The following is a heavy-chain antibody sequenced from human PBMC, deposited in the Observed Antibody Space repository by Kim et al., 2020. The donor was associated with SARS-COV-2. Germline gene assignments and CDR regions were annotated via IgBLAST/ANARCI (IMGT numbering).Heavy chain of an antibody. CDR3: ARVIHGQLAAFDY. CDR2: INAGNGNT. CDR1: GFTFTSYA. Sequence: ASVKVSCKASGFTFTSYAMHWVRQAPGQRLEWMGWINAGNGNTKYSQKFQGRVTITRDTSASTAYMELSSLRSEDTAVYYCARVIHGQLAAFDYWGQGTLVTVSS. J-gene: IGHJ4*02. V-gene: IGHV1-3*01. D-gene: IGHD6-13*01.